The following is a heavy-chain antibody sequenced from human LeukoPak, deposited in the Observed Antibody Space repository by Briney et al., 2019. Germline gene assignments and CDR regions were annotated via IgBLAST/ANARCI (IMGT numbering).Heavy chain of an antibody. J-gene: IGHJ5*02. CDR2: IYTSGST. CDR1: GGSISSGSYY. CDR3: ARARRWNAAVEGWWFDP. V-gene: IGHV4-61*02. D-gene: IGHD1-1*01. Sequence: PSETLSLTCTVSGGSISSGSYYWSWIRQPAGKGLEWIGRIYTSGSTNYNPSLKSRVTISVDTSKNQFSLKLSSVTAADTAVYYCARARRWNAAVEGWWFDPWGQGTLVTVSS.